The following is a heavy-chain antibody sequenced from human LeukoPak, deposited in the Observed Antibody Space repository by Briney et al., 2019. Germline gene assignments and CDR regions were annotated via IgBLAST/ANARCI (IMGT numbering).Heavy chain of an antibody. CDR2: ISGSGGST. V-gene: IGHV3-23*01. D-gene: IGHD6-19*01. CDR3: AKDLHQWLVLGEAREVNWFDP. CDR1: GFTFSSYA. Sequence: PGGSLRLSCAASGFTFSSYAMSWVRQAPGKGLEWVSAISGSGGSTYYADSVKGRFTISRDNSKNTLYLQMNSLRAEDTAVYYCAKDLHQWLVLGEAREVNWFDPWGQGTLVTVSS. J-gene: IGHJ5*02.